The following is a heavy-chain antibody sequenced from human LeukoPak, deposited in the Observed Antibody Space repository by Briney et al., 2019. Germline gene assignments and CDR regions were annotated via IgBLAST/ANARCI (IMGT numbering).Heavy chain of an antibody. CDR2: IIPIFGTA. CDR1: GGTFSSYA. J-gene: IGHJ4*02. CDR3: AKDRFVWNRTYLIDY. D-gene: IGHD1-1*01. V-gene: IGHV1-69*13. Sequence: ASVKVSCKASGGTFSSYAISWVRQAPGQGLEWMGGIIPIFGTANYAQKFQGRVTITADESTSTAHMELSSLRSEDTAVYYCAKDRFVWNRTYLIDYWGQGTLVTVSS.